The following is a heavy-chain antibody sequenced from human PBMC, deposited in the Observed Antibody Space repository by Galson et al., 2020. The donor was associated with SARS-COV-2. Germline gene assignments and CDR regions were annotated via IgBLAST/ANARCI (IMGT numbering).Heavy chain of an antibody. CDR3: AVSIIVAGGIDY. CDR2: IWSDGLHK. J-gene: IGHJ4*02. D-gene: IGHD5-12*01. V-gene: IGHV3-33*01. Sequence: LSLTCAASGFPFSTYAFHWVRQAPGKGLEWVAVIWSDGLHKYYGDSVKGRFTISRDNSKNTVDLEMDGLRLEDTAVYYCAVSIIVAGGIDYWGQGTQVTVSS. CDR1: GFPFSTYA.